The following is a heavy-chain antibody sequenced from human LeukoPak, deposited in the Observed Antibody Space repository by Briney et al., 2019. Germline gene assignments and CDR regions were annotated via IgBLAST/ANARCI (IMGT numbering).Heavy chain of an antibody. Sequence: GGSLRLSCAASGFRFSNSWMTWVRQAPGKGLAWVANIKQDESEKYYVDSVKGRFTISRDNAKNSVYLQMNSLRAEDTAVYYCARDRSISGVVTLDYWGQGTLVTVSS. J-gene: IGHJ4*02. CDR3: ARDRSISGVVTLDY. V-gene: IGHV3-7*01. CDR1: GFRFSNSW. D-gene: IGHD3-3*01. CDR2: IKQDESEK.